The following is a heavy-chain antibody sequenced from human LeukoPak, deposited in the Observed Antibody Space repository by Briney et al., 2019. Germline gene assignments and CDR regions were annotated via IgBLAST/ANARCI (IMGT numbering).Heavy chain of an antibody. V-gene: IGHV3-23*01. CDR1: GFTFSGYA. J-gene: IGHJ4*02. CDR3: AYEISVIGYGSFDS. CDR2: VRGDGVST. Sequence: GGSLRLSCAASGFTFSGYAMSWVRQAPGKGLEWVSAVRGDGVSTFYADSVKGRFTISRDNSKASLYLQMTSVRDEATGVYYCAYEISVIGYGSFDSWGQGTLVTVSS. D-gene: IGHD5-18*01.